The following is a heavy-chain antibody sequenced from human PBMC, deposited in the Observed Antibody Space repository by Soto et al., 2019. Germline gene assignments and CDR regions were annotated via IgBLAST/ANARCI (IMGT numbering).Heavy chain of an antibody. D-gene: IGHD1-7*01. CDR3: AKGNSWSPALVLDI. Sequence: GSLRLSCAASGFTFNNYGMHWVRQAPGKGLEWVSGIWGDGSNKYYTDSVKGRFTISRDNSKNTLYLQMNSLRAEDTAVYYCAKGNSWSPALVLDIWGQGTMVTV. J-gene: IGHJ3*02. CDR1: GFTFNNYG. V-gene: IGHV3-33*03. CDR2: IWGDGSNK.